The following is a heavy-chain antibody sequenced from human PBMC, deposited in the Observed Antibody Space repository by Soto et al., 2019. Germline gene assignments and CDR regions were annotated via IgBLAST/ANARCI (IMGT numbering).Heavy chain of an antibody. CDR3: AKRTSGTTWGESDY. CDR2: ISGYSGNA. CDR1: GYIFSDYG. D-gene: IGHD4-17*01. V-gene: IGHV1-18*04. Sequence: ASVKVSCKTCGYIFSDYGINWLRQAPGQGLEWMGWISGYSGNANLAQKFQGRVTMTTDKSTRTAYMELRRLRSDDTAVYYCAKRTSGTTWGESDYWGQGTLVTVSS. J-gene: IGHJ4*02.